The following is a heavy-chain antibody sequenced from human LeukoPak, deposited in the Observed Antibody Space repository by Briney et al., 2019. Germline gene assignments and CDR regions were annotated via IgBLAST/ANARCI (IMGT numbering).Heavy chain of an antibody. D-gene: IGHD3-10*01. CDR3: ARGSGTYYSFYGADV. CDR1: GGSISSSSYY. Sequence: PSETLSLTCTVSGGSISSSSYYWGWIRQPPGKGLEWIGSIYYSGSTYYSPSLKSRVTISVDTSKNQFSLKLASVTAADTAVYYCARGSGTYYSFYGADVWGPGTTVTVSS. CDR2: IYYSGST. V-gene: IGHV4-39*01. J-gene: IGHJ6*02.